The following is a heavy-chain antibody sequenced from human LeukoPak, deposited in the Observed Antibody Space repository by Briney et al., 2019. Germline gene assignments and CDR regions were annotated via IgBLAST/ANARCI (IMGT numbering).Heavy chain of an antibody. Sequence: ASVKVSCKASGYTFTGYYMHWVRQAPGQGLEWMGWINPHSGGTNYAQKFQGRVTMTRDTSISTAYMELTRLRPDDTAAYYCARDHIPGIAVAGTLDNWGQGTLVTVSS. D-gene: IGHD6-19*01. CDR3: ARDHIPGIAVAGTLDN. V-gene: IGHV1-2*02. CDR1: GYTFTGYY. CDR2: INPHSGGT. J-gene: IGHJ4*02.